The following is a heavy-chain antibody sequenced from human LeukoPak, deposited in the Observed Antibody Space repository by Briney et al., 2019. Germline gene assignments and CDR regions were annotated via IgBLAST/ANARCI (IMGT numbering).Heavy chain of an antibody. V-gene: IGHV4-39*01. CDR2: IYYSGST. J-gene: IGHJ4*02. D-gene: IGHD3-3*01. CDR1: GGSISSSSYY. Sequence: SETLSLTCTVSGGSISSSSYYWGWIRQPPGKGLEWIGSIYYSGSTYYNPSLKSRVTISVDTSKNQFSLKLSSVTAADTAVYYCARRATKTSFWSGYNDYWGQGTLVTVSS. CDR3: ARRATKTSFWSGYNDY.